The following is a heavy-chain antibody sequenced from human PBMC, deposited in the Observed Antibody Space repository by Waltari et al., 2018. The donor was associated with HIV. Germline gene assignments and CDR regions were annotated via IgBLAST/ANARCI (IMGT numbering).Heavy chain of an antibody. CDR1: GGPIRSTSSY. Sequence: QLQLQESGPGLVKPSETLSLTCTVSGGPIRSTSSYWGWIRQPPGKGLEWIGSIYCSGSTYYNPSLKSRVTISVDTSKNQFSLKLSSVTAADTAVYYCARQGFGPVWGQGTLVTVSS. V-gene: IGHV4-39*01. CDR2: IYCSGST. D-gene: IGHD3-10*01. CDR3: ARQGFGPV. J-gene: IGHJ4*02.